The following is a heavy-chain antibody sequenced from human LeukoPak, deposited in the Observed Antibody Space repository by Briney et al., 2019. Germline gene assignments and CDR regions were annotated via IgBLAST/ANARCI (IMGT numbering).Heavy chain of an antibody. CDR1: GFTFSTYW. CDR3: AKIEGTFGGVLVL. V-gene: IGHV3-7*01. J-gene: IGHJ5*02. CDR2: IKGDGSEK. D-gene: IGHD3-16*01. Sequence: GGSLRLSCAASGFTFSTYWMSWVRQAPGKGLEWVANIKGDGSEKYYVDSVKGRFTISRDNAKNSLFLQMNSLRAANTAIYYCAKIEGTFGGVLVLWGQGTPVTVSS.